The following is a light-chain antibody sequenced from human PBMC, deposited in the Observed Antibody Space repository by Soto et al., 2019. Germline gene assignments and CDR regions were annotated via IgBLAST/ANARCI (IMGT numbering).Light chain of an antibody. V-gene: IGKV3-15*01. Sequence: EIVMTQSPATLSVSPGERATLSCRASQSLSSNLAWYQQKPGQAPGLLIYGAYTRATGIPARFSGSGSGTEFTLTISSLQSEDFAVYYCQQYNNWPRTFGHGTKVEIK. J-gene: IGKJ1*01. CDR3: QQYNNWPRT. CDR1: QSLSSN. CDR2: GAY.